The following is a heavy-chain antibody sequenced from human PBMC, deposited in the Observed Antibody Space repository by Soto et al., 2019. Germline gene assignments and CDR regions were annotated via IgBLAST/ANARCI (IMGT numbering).Heavy chain of an antibody. V-gene: IGHV4-30-2*01. CDR3: ARAEGGIVDY. J-gene: IGHJ4*02. CDR1: GGSISSGGYS. CDR2: IYHSGST. Sequence: QLQLQESGSGLVKPSQTLSLTCAVSGGSISSGGYSWSWIRQPPGKGLEWIGYIYHSGSTYYNPGPKSRVTLSVARSKYQLSLKLSSVTAADTAVYSCARAEGGIVDYWGQGTLVTVSS.